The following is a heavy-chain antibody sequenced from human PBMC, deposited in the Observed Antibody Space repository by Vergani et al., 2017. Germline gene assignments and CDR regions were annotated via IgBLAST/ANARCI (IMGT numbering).Heavy chain of an antibody. CDR3: ARGGPTYYYGSGSYLGAFDI. CDR2: INPNSGGT. CDR1: GYTFTGYY. J-gene: IGHJ3*02. V-gene: IGHV1-2*02. D-gene: IGHD3-10*01. Sequence: QVQLVQSGAEVKKPGASVKVFCKASGYTFTGYYMHWVRQASGQGLEGMGWINPNSGGTNYAQKFQGRVTMTRDTSISTAYMELSRLRSDDTDVYYCARGGPTYYYGSGSYLGAFDIWGQGTMVTVSS.